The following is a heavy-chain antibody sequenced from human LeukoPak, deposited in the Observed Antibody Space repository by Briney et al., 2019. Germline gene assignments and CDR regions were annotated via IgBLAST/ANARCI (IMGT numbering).Heavy chain of an antibody. CDR3: ARDWGTLIVGATAFDY. Sequence: PGGSLRLSCAASGFTFSDYYMSWIRQPPGKGLEWIGSIYYSGSTYYNPSLKSRVTISVDTSKNQFSLKLSSVTAADTAVYYCARDWGTLIVGATAFDYWGQGTLVTVSS. CDR2: IYYSGST. CDR1: GFTFSDYY. V-gene: IGHV4-38-2*02. D-gene: IGHD1-26*01. J-gene: IGHJ4*02.